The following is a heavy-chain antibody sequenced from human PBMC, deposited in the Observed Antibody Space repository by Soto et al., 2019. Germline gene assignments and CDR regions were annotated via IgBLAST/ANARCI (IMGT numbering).Heavy chain of an antibody. CDR2: IYSGGST. CDR1: GFTFSSYA. V-gene: IGHV3-66*04. D-gene: IGHD6-19*01. J-gene: IGHJ3*02. Sequence: GGSLRLSCAASGFTFSSYAMSWVRQAPGEGLEWVSVIYSGGSTYYADSVKGRFTISRDNSKNTLYLQMNSLRAEDTAVYYCVRQWLDAFDIWGQGTMVTVSS. CDR3: VRQWLDAFDI.